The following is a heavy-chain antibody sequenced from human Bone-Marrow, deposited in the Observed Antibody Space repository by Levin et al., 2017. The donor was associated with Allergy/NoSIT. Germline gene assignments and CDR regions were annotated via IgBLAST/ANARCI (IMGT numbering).Heavy chain of an antibody. D-gene: IGHD2-21*02. V-gene: IGHV3-72*01. CDR2: IRNKANTYTT. CDR1: GFTFSDHY. CDR3: TRARVGDYYFDS. J-gene: IGHJ4*02. Sequence: LGESLKISCAASGFTFSDHYMDWVRQAPGKGLDWVGRIRNKANTYTTEYGASVKGRFTISRDDSKNTFYLQMNSLKTEDTAVYFCTRARVGDYYFDSWGQGTLVTVSS.